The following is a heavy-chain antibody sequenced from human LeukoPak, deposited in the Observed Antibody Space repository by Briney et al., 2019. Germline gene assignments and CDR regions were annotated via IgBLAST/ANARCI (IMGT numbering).Heavy chain of an antibody. CDR3: ARGRDYFDY. Sequence: GRSLRLSCAASGFTFSSYAMHWVRQAPGKGLEWVAVISYDGSNKYYADSVKGRFTISRDNSKSTLYLQMNSLRAEDTAVYYCARGRDYFDYWGQGTLVTVSS. J-gene: IGHJ4*02. CDR1: GFTFSSYA. CDR2: ISYDGSNK. V-gene: IGHV3-30*04.